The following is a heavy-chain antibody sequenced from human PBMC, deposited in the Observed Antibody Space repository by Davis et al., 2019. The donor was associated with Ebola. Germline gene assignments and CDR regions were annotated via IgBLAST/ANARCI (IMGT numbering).Heavy chain of an antibody. CDR1: ADIFSDSG. Sequence: AASVKVSCKASADIFSDSGIVWVRQAPGQGLEWVGWKSPYEDVTNYSEKFQGRVSMTWDTSTSTVYMELSGLRSDDTAVYYCARAFYDTSSYYYKVVFDYWGQGTLVTVSS. V-gene: IGHV1-18*01. CDR2: KSPYEDVT. D-gene: IGHD3-10*01. J-gene: IGHJ4*02. CDR3: ARAFYDTSSYYYKVVFDY.